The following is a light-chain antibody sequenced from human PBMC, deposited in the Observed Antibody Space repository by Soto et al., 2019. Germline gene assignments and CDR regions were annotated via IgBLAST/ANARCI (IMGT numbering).Light chain of an antibody. J-gene: IGKJ4*01. CDR3: MQCLQTSLT. V-gene: IGKV2-28*01. Sequence: DIVMTQSPLSLPVTPGEPASISCRSSQSLLHSNGYNYLDWYLQKPGQSPQLLIYLGSNRASGVPDRFSGSGSGTDFTLKISTVEAEDVGVYYCMQCLQTSLTFGGGTKVEIK. CDR1: QSLLHSNGYNY. CDR2: LGS.